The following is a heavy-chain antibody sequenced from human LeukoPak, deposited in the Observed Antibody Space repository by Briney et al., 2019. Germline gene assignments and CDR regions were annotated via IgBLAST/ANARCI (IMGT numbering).Heavy chain of an antibody. CDR3: ARAKYYYGSGTIAGFDY. CDR2: IYPSDSDT. D-gene: IGHD3-10*01. CDR1: GYSFTSYW. V-gene: IGHV5-51*01. J-gene: IGHJ4*02. Sequence: GESLKISCKGSGYSFTSYWIGWVRQMPGKGLEWMGIIYPSDSDTRYSPSFQGQVTISADKSISTAYLQWSSLKASDTAMYYCARAKYYYGSGTIAGFDYWGQGTLVTVSS.